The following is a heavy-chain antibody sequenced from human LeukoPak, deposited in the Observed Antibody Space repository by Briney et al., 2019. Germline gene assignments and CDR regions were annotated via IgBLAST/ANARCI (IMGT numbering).Heavy chain of an antibody. J-gene: IGHJ6*03. V-gene: IGHV3-23*01. CDR3: AIEYYYYMDV. CDR1: GFTFTSNA. CDR2: ISASGGSI. Sequence: GGSLRLSCAASGFTFTSNAVSWVRQAPGKGLEWVSTISASGGSIYYAGSVKGRFTTSRDISKNPLCLQMNSLRAEDTAVYHCAIEYYYYMDVWGKGTTVTVSS.